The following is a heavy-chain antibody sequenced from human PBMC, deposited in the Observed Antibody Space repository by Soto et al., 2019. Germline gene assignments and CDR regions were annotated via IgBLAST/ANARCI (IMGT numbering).Heavy chain of an antibody. Sequence: GRSVKRDCKAAGGAFRSYAISWVRQAPGQGLEWMGGIIPIFGTANYAQKFQGRVTITADESTSTAYMELSSLRSEDTAVYYCVRGGITIVRGVYGTGVFAIWGQRTMATVSS. CDR3: VRGGITIVRGVYGTGVFAI. J-gene: IGHJ3*02. V-gene: IGHV1-69*13. CDR2: IIPIFGTA. D-gene: IGHD3-10*01. CDR1: GGAFRSYA.